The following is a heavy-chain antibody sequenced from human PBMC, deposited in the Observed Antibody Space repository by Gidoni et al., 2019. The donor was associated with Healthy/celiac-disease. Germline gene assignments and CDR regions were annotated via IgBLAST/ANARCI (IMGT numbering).Heavy chain of an antibody. V-gene: IGHV3-73*02. CDR2: IRSKANIYAT. D-gene: IGHD4-17*01. Sequence: EVQLVESGGGLVQPGGSLKPSCAASGFTFSGPAMHWVRPASGKGLEWFGRIRSKANIYATAYAASVKGRFTISRDDSKNTAYLQMNSLKTEDTAVYYCTTSPSAVTTNMTDYWGQGTLVTVSS. CDR1: GFTFSGPA. J-gene: IGHJ4*02. CDR3: TTSPSAVTTNMTDY.